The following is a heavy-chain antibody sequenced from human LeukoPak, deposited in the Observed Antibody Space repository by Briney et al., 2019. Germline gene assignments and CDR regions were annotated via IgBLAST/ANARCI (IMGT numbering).Heavy chain of an antibody. D-gene: IGHD7-27*01. CDR2: IYRDGST. J-gene: IGHJ4*02. CDR1: GFTFSNSY. V-gene: IGHV3-53*01. Sequence: GGSLRLSCAASGFTFSNSYMTWVRQAPGKGLEWVSVIYRDGSTYYADSVKGRFTTSGDNSKNTLYLQMNSLRAEDTAVYYCAKTGGPWDWGQGALVTVSS. CDR3: AKTGGPWD.